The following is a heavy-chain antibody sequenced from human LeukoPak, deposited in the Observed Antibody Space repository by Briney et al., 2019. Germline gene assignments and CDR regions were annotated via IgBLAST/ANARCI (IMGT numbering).Heavy chain of an antibody. CDR2: IRSKAYGGTT. V-gene: IGHV3-49*04. J-gene: IGHJ4*02. D-gene: IGHD3-22*01. Sequence: PGGPLRLSCTATGLTLGGYAMSRVRQAPGQGMKWVGFIRSKAYGGTTEYAASVKGRFTISRDDSKSIAYLQMNSLKTEDTAVYYCTRAAYYYDSSGYYPTHFDYWGQGTLVTVSS. CDR3: TRAAYYYDSSGYYPTHFDY. CDR1: GLTLGGYA.